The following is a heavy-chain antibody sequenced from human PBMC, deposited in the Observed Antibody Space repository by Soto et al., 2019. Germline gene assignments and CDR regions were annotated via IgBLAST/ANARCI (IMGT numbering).Heavy chain of an antibody. CDR1: GFTFDDYV. CDR3: AKDRWARDSIDV. J-gene: IGHJ6*02. Sequence: EEQVVESGGGLVQPGGSLRLSCAASGFTFDDYVMHWVRQGPGKGLEWVSGITWNSATIGYAASVKGRFTISRDNAKNSLYLQMSSLTTEDTAVYYCAKDRWARDSIDVWGQGTTVTVSS. CDR2: ITWNSATI. V-gene: IGHV3-9*01.